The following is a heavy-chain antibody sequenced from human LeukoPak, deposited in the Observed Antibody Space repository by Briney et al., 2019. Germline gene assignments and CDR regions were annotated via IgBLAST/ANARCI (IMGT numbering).Heavy chain of an antibody. CDR2: INPNSGGT. V-gene: IGHV1-2*02. CDR1: GYTFTGYY. Sequence: ASVKVSCKASGYTFTGYYIHWVRQAPGQGLEWMGWINPNSGGTNYAQKFQGRVTMTRDTSINTAYMELSRLRSDDTAVYYCVKGRDGYNSGYWGQGTLVTVSS. J-gene: IGHJ4*02. D-gene: IGHD5-24*01. CDR3: VKGRDGYNSGY.